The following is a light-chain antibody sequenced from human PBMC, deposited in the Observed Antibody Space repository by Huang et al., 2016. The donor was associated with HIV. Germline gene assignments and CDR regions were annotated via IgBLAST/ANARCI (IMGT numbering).Light chain of an antibody. CDR1: EGIGNY. V-gene: IGKV1-9*01. J-gene: IGKJ1*01. CDR2: GAS. CDR3: QQLSTYPRT. Sequence: IPLTQSPSSLSASVGDRVTITCRASEGIGNYLAWYQQKPGNAPKLLVYGASTLQNGVPSRFSGAGSGTHFTLTISSLQPEEFATYYCQQLSTYPRTFGQGTKVEIK.